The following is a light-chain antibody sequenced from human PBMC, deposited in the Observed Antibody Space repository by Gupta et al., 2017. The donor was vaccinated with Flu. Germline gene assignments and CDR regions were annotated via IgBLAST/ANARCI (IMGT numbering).Light chain of an antibody. CDR3: QHYYNLPVT. CDR1: QDINYY. Sequence: PSFLCASVGDRVTITFQASQDINYYLHWYQQKPGKAPKLLIYDASKGEAGVPSRFSGSGSGTDFTLTITSLQPEDFANYYCQHYYNLPVTFGQGTLLDIK. J-gene: IGKJ5*01. CDR2: DAS. V-gene: IGKV1-33*01.